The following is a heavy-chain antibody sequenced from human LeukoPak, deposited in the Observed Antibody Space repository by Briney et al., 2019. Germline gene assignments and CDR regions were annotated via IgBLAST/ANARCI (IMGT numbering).Heavy chain of an antibody. CDR1: GYTFTSYG. CDR3: ARDRWIAVAGTDHYYYYYGMDV. V-gene: IGHV1-18*01. J-gene: IGHJ6*02. CDR2: ISAYNGNT. D-gene: IGHD6-19*01. Sequence: ASVKVSCKASGYTFTSYGISWVRQAPGQGLEWMGWISAYNGNTNYAQKLQGRVTMTTDTSTSTAYMELRSLRSDDTAVYYCARDRWIAVAGTDHYYYYYGMDVWGQGTTVTVSS.